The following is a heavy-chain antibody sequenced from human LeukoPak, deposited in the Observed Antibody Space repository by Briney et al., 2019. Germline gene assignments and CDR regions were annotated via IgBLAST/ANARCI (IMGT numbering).Heavy chain of an antibody. Sequence: SETLSLTCTVSSGSINSYYWSWIRQPAGKGLEWIGRIYSSGSTNYNPSLKSRVSMSVDTSKNQFSLKLTSVTAADTAVYYCARGGKATVVTMWGQGILVTVSS. CDR1: SGSINSYY. CDR3: ARGGKATVVTM. V-gene: IGHV4-4*07. CDR2: IYSSGST. D-gene: IGHD4-23*01. J-gene: IGHJ4*02.